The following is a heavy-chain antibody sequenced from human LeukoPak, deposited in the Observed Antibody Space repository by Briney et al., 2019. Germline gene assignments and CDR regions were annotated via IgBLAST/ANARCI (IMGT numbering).Heavy chain of an antibody. CDR2: ISYDGNKK. Sequence: GGSLRLSCAASGFTFSTYGMNWVRQGPGKGLEWVAVISYDGNKKSYADSVKGRFTISRDNSKNTLYLQMNSLRAEDTAVYYCAKRQLGHIDYWGQGTLVIVSS. J-gene: IGHJ4*02. CDR3: AKRQLGHIDY. D-gene: IGHD6-6*01. CDR1: GFTFSTYG. V-gene: IGHV3-30*18.